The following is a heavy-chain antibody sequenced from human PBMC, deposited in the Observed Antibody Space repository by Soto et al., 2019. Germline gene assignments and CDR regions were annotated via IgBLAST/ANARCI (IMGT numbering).Heavy chain of an antibody. J-gene: IGHJ4*02. CDR3: ARTYTYFPEPPHYDY. CDR2: IYPGDSDT. Sequence: PGESLKISCKVSGYSFTSYWIGWVRQMPGKGLEWMGIIYPGDSDTSYSPSFQGQVTISADKSTSTAYLQWSSLQASDTAMYYCARTYTYFPEPPHYDYWGQGTLVTVSS. D-gene: IGHD2-2*02. V-gene: IGHV5-51*01. CDR1: GYSFTSYW.